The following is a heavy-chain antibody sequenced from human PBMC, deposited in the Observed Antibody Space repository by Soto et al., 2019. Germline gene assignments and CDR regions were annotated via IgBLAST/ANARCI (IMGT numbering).Heavy chain of an antibody. J-gene: IGHJ6*02. CDR3: ARGGYCNGSACRVAFYYFQYGMDV. V-gene: IGHV4-59*01. Sequence: QVHLQESGPGLVKPSETLSLTCTVSGGSISYYSWSWIRQPPGKGLEWIGYMSYSGGSNYNPSLNSRVTISADTSKIQFSLKLTSGTAADTAVYHCARGGYCNGSACRVAFYYFQYGMDVWGQGTTVTVSS. CDR1: GGSISYYS. D-gene: IGHD2-15*01. CDR2: MSYSGGS.